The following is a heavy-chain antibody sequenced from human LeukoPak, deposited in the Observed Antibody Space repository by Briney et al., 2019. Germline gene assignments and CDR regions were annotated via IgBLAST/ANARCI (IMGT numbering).Heavy chain of an antibody. CDR2: VSGGGGST. J-gene: IGHJ3*02. D-gene: IGHD2-15*01. CDR1: GFTFSNYV. CDR3: XXXXXXXXXGTCYFGTFDI. V-gene: IGHV3-23*01. Sequence: GGSLRLSCAASGFTFSNYVMSWVRQAPGKGLEWVSGVSGGGGSTYYADSVKGRFTISRDNSKNTLYLQMKSLRAEDTAVYYXXXXXXXXXXGTCYFGTFDIWGQGTMVTVSS.